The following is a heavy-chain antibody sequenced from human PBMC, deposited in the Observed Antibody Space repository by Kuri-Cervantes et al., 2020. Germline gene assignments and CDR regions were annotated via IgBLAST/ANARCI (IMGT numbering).Heavy chain of an antibody. CDR3: ARAFSNDYVWGSPPAFDI. Sequence: LRLSCTVSGGSISSGSYYWSWIRQPAGKGLEWIGRIYTSGSTNYNPSLKSRVTISVDTSKNQFSLKLSSVTAADTAVYYCARAFSNDYVWGSPPAFDIWGQGTMVTVSS. D-gene: IGHD3-16*01. J-gene: IGHJ3*02. CDR1: GGSISSGSYY. CDR2: IYTSGST. V-gene: IGHV4-61*02.